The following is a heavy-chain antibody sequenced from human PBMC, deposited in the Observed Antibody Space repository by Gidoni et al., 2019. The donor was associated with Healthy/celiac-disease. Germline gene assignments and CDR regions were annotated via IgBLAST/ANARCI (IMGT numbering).Heavy chain of an antibody. Sequence: EVQLVESGGGLVQPGGSLRLSCAGSGFTVISNYMSWVRQAPGKGLEWVSIIYSGGSTYYADSVKGRFTISRDNSKNTLYLQMNSLRAEDTAVYFCARAVTIFGVVIVTVDAFDIWGQGTMVTVSS. CDR3: ARAVTIFGVVIVTVDAFDI. CDR2: IYSGGST. V-gene: IGHV3-66*01. CDR1: GFTVISNY. J-gene: IGHJ3*02. D-gene: IGHD3-3*01.